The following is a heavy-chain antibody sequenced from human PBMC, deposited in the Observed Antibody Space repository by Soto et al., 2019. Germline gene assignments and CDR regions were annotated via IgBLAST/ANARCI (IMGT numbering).Heavy chain of an antibody. CDR2: INHSGST. D-gene: IGHD6-13*01. J-gene: IGHJ5*01. Sequence: SETLSLTCAVYGGSFSGYYWSWIRQPPGKGLEWIGEINHSGSTNYNPSLKSRVTISVDTSKNQFSLMLSSVTAADTAVYYCARGLDSSSWYLINWFDPWGQGTLVTVSS. CDR3: ARGLDSSSWYLINWFDP. V-gene: IGHV4-34*01. CDR1: GGSFSGYY.